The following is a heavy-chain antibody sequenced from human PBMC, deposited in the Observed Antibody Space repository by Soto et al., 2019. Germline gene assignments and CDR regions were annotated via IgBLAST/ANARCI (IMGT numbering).Heavy chain of an antibody. D-gene: IGHD6-19*01. Sequence: PXQTXSLTWXXXGXSXSSXSXAWXWIXXXXXXXXXRLGRTYYRXXXXXXXAXSVKSRITINPDTSKNQFSLQLNSVTPEDTAVYYCARDGPAEGIAVAGWGMDVWGQGATVTVSS. CDR3: ARDGPAEGIAVAGWGMDV. CDR2: TYYRXXXXX. J-gene: IGHJ6*02. CDR1: GXSXSSXSXA. V-gene: IGHV6-1*01.